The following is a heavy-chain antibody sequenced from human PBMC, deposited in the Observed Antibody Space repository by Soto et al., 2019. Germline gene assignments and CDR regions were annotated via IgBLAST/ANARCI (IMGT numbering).Heavy chain of an antibody. J-gene: IGHJ4*02. CDR3: ARHSPRNKNLGEYYFDY. V-gene: IGHV1-18*01. CDR2: ISAYNGNT. D-gene: IGHD3-16*01. CDR1: GYTFTSYG. Sequence: ASVKVSCKASGYTFTSYGISWVRQAPGQGLEWMGWISAYNGNTNYAQKLQGRVTMTTDTSTSTAYMELRSLRSDDTAVYYCARHSPRNKNLGEYYFDYWGQGTLVTVSS.